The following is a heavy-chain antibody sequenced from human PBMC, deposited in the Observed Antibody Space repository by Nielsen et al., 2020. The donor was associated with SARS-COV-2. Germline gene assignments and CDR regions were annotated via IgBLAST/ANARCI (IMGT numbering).Heavy chain of an antibody. CDR2: IYTDGST. D-gene: IGHD7-27*01. CDR1: GSTISSSF. Sequence: GGSLRPSCGASGSTISSSFMSWVRQAAGKGLDWVSVIYTDGSTSHADSVKGRFTISRDNSKNTLYLQMNSLRAEDTAVYYCARDNWGRMDVWGQGTTVTVSS. J-gene: IGHJ6*02. CDR3: ARDNWGRMDV. V-gene: IGHV3-66*01.